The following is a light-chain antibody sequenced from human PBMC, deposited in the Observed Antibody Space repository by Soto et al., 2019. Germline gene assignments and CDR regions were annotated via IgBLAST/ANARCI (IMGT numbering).Light chain of an antibody. CDR3: SSYTTSSTLV. V-gene: IGLV2-14*01. CDR2: EVS. J-gene: IGLJ2*01. CDR1: NSDVGTYNY. Sequence: QSALTQPASVSGSPGQSITISCTGTNSDVGTYNYVSWYQQHPGKAPKFVVYEVSDRPSWVSDRFSGSKSGNTASLTISGLQAEDEADYYCSSYTTSSTLVFGGGTKLTVL.